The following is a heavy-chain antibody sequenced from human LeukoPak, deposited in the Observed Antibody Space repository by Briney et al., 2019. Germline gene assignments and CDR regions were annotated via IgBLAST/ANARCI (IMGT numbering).Heavy chain of an antibody. J-gene: IGHJ3*02. V-gene: IGHV4-59*01. Sequence: SETLSLTCTVSGGSISSYYWGWIRQPPGKGLEWIGYIYYSGSTNYNPSLKSRVTISVDTSKNQFSLKLSSVTAADTAVYYCARGTYDFWSGYSWDAFDIWGQGTMVTVSS. CDR2: IYYSGST. D-gene: IGHD3-3*01. CDR1: GGSISSYY. CDR3: ARGTYDFWSGYSWDAFDI.